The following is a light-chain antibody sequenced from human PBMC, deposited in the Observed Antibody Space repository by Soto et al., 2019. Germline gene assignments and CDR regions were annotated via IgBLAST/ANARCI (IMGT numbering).Light chain of an antibody. CDR1: QSVSSY. CDR3: QQRGNWPWT. CDR2: DAS. V-gene: IGKV3-11*01. J-gene: IGKJ1*01. Sequence: EIVMTQSPATLSVSPGERATLSCRASQSVSSYLAWYQQKPGQAPRLLIYDASNRATGIPGRFSGSGSGTDFTLTISSLEPEDFAVYYCQQRGNWPWTFGQGTKVDIK.